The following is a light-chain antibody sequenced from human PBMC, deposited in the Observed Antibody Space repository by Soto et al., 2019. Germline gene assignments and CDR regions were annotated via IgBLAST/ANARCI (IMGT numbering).Light chain of an antibody. Sequence: DLQMTQSPSSLSASVGDRVTITCRASQGISSYLAWYQQKPGKAPELLIYAASTLQSGVPSRFSGSGSGTEFTLTISSLQPDDFATYYCQQYHSWTFGQGTKVDI. V-gene: IGKV1-9*01. CDR1: QGISSY. J-gene: IGKJ1*01. CDR3: QQYHSWT. CDR2: AAS.